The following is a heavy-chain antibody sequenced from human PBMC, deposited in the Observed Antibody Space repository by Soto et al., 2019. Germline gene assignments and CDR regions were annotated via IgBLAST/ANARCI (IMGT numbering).Heavy chain of an antibody. CDR2: ISYSGANT. J-gene: IGHJ4*02. CDR3: AKPASNGYYYFDY. Sequence: GGSLRLSCEAAGFSFTNYAMNWVRQAPGKGLEWASTISYSGANTFYADSVKGRFTISRDNSKSTLYLQMNSLRAEDMAVYYCAKPASNGYYYFDYWGQGTLVTVSS. CDR1: GFSFTNYA. D-gene: IGHD3-22*01. V-gene: IGHV3-23*01.